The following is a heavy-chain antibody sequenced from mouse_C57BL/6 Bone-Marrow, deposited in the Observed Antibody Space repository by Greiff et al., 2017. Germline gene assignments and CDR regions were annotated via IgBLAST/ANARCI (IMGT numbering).Heavy chain of an antibody. CDR3: TTDYYCSSYVAWFAY. J-gene: IGHJ3*01. Sequence: VQLQQSGAELVRPGASVTLSCTASGFNIKDYYMHWVKQRPEQGLEWIGRIDPEAGDTEYAPKFKGKDNMTAEPSSNTAYLQLSSLTSEYTAVYYCTTDYYCSSYVAWFAYWGQGTLVTVAA. D-gene: IGHD1-1*01. CDR1: GFNIKDYY. V-gene: IGHV14-1*01. CDR2: IDPEAGDT.